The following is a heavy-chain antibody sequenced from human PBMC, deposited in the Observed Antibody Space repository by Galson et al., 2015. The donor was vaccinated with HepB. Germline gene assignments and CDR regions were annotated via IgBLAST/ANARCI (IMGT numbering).Heavy chain of an antibody. Sequence: QSGAEVKKPGESLRISCKGSGYSFTSYWISWVRQMPGKGLEWMGRIDPSDSYTNYSPSFQGHVTISADKSISTAYLQWSSLKASDTAMYYCARHPGLIQPGMTTVVTPDGGSDYWGQGTLVTVSS. CDR1: GYSFTSYW. CDR3: ARHPGLIQPGMTTVVTPDGGSDY. D-gene: IGHD4-23*01. CDR2: IDPSDSYT. V-gene: IGHV5-10-1*01. J-gene: IGHJ4*02.